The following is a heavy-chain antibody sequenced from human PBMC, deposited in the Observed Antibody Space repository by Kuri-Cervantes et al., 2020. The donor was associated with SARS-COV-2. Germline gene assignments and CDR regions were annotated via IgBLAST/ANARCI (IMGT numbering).Heavy chain of an antibody. J-gene: IGHJ4*02. V-gene: IGHV1-2*02. CDR1: GYTFTGYY. CDR3: ARVHSGYYREINGY. CDR2: INPNSGGT. Sequence: ASVKVSCKASGYTFTGYYMHWVRQAPGQGLEWMGWINPNSGGTNYAQKFQGRVTMTRDTSISTAYMELSRLSSDDTAVYYCARVHSGYYREINGYWGQGTLVTVSS. D-gene: IGHD3-3*01.